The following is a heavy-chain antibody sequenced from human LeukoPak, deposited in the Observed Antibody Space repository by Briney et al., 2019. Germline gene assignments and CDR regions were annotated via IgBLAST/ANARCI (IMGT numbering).Heavy chain of an antibody. CDR3: ARLEGSGAYFDY. CDR2: IYHSGST. CDR1: GGSISGSNW. J-gene: IGHJ4*02. D-gene: IGHD3-10*01. Sequence: SETLSLTCAVSGGSISGSNWWSWVRPPPGKGLEWIGEIYHSGSTNYNPSLKSRATISVDKSKNQFSLKLSSVTAADTAVYYCARLEGSGAYFDYWGQGTLVTVSS. V-gene: IGHV4-4*02.